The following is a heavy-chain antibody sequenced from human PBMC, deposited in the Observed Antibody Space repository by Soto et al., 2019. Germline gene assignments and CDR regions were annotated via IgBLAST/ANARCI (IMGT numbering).Heavy chain of an antibody. Sequence: XGSLILSCAASGFTFSDHYMDWVRQAPGKGLEWVGRTRNKANSYTTEYAASVKGRFTISRDDSKNSLYLQMNSLKTEDTAVYYCARGQHYYGSGSYYAHWGQGTLVTVSS. CDR3: ARGQHYYGSGSYYAH. J-gene: IGHJ4*02. D-gene: IGHD3-10*01. CDR2: TRNKANSYTT. CDR1: GFTFSDHY. V-gene: IGHV3-72*01.